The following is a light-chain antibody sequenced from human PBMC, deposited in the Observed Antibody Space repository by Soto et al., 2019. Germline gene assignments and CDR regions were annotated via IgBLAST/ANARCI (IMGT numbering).Light chain of an antibody. CDR1: STDVGGYNY. CDR2: DVS. V-gene: IGLV2-14*01. J-gene: IGLJ2*01. Sequence: QSALTQPASVSGSPGQAITISCTGTSTDVGGYNYVSWYQQHPGKVPKLMIYDVSNRPSAVSNRFSASKSGNTASLTISWLQAEDEADYYCSAYTSSSSLVFGGGTKGTVL. CDR3: SAYTSSSSLV.